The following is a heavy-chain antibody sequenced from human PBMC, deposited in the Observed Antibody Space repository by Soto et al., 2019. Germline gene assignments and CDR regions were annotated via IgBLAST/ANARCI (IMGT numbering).Heavy chain of an antibody. Sequence: PSETLSLTCTVSGGSISSYYWSWIRQPPGKGLEWIGYIYYSGSTNYNPSLKSRVTISVDTSKNQFSLKLSSVTAADTAVYYCARGDYVWGTWGQGTLVTVS. CDR1: GGSISSYY. V-gene: IGHV4-59*01. CDR3: ARGDYVWGT. D-gene: IGHD3-16*01. CDR2: IYYSGST. J-gene: IGHJ5*02.